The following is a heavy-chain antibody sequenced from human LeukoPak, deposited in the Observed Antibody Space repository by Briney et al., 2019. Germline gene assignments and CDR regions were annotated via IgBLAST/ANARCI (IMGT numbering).Heavy chain of an antibody. CDR3: ARAMVRGVTFDY. CDR1: GGSISSYY. D-gene: IGHD3-10*01. Sequence: SETLSLTCTVSGGSISSYYWSWIRQPPGKGLEWIGYIYYSGSTNYNPSLKSRVTISVDTSKNQFSLKLSSVTAADTAVYYCARAMVRGVTFDYWGQGTLVTVSS. CDR2: IYYSGST. J-gene: IGHJ4*02. V-gene: IGHV4-59*01.